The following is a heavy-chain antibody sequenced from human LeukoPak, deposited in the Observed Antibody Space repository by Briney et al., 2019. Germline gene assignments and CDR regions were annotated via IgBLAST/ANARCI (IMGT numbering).Heavy chain of an antibody. D-gene: IGHD4/OR15-4a*01. V-gene: IGHV3-48*03. CDR1: GFSFSNYE. CDR2: ITASSTTI. Sequence: PGGSLRLSCAASGFSFSNYEMNWLRQAPGQGLEWISYITASSTTIYYADAVKGRFTISRDNAKNTLYLQMNDLRGEDTAVYYCAKGPGARGHFNWFDPWGQGTLVTVSS. CDR3: AKGPGARGHFNWFDP. J-gene: IGHJ5*02.